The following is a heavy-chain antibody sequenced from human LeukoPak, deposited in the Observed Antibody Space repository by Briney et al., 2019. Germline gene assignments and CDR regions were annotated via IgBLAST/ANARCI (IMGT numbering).Heavy chain of an antibody. J-gene: IGHJ6*03. D-gene: IGHD6-13*01. CDR3: ARGSSSWLLDYYYMDV. Sequence: GGSLRLPYAASGFTFRSYWMYWVRQAPGKGLVWVSRINTDGSSTNYADSVKGRFTISRDNAKNTVYLQMNSLRAEDTAVYYCARGSSSWLLDYYYMDVWGKGTTVTVSS. CDR1: GFTFRSYW. V-gene: IGHV3-74*01. CDR2: INTDGSST.